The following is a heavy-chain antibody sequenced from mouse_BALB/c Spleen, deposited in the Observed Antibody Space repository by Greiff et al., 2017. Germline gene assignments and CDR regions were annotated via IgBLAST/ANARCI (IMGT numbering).Heavy chain of an antibody. CDR2: ISSGGGNT. CDR3: ARYYFYFDY. J-gene: IGHJ2*01. V-gene: IGHV5-9*03. CDR1: GFTFSSYT. Sequence: DVMLVESGGGLVKPGGSLKLSCAASGFTFSSYTMSWVRQTPEKRLEWVATISSGGGNTYYPDSVKGRFTISRDNAKNNLYLQMSSLRSEDTALYYCARYYFYFDYWGQGTTLTVSS. D-gene: IGHD1-1*01.